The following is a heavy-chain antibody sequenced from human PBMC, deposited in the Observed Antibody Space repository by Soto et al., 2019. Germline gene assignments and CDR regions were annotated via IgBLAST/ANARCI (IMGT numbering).Heavy chain of an antibody. CDR1: GFTFSSYG. D-gene: IGHD3-10*01. J-gene: IGHJ6*02. V-gene: IGHV3-30*18. Sequence: QVQLVESGGGVVQSGRSLRLSCAASGFTFSSYGMHWVRQAPGKGLEWVAVISYDGSNKYYADSVKGRFTISRDNSKNTLYLQMNSLRAEDTAVYYCAKSPGGSGSYYKWYYYGMDVWGQGTTVTVSS. CDR3: AKSPGGSGSYYKWYYYGMDV. CDR2: ISYDGSNK.